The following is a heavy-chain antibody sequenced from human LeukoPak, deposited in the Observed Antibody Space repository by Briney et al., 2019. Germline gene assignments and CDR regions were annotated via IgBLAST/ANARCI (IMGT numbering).Heavy chain of an antibody. CDR2: IRSKANSYAT. CDR3: TRADTAMPRDY. CDR1: GFTFSGSA. D-gene: IGHD5-18*01. V-gene: IGHV3-73*01. J-gene: IGHJ4*02. Sequence: GGSLRLSCAASGFTFSGSAMHWVRQASGKGLEWVGRIRSKANSYATAYVASVKGRFTISRDDSKNTAYLQMNSLKTEDTAVYYCTRADTAMPRDYWGQGTLVTVSS.